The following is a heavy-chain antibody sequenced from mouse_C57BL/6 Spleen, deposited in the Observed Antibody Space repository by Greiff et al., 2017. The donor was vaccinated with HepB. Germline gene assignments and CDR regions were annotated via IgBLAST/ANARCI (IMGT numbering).Heavy chain of an antibody. J-gene: IGHJ1*03. CDR2: INPNQGGT. Sequence: EVKVVESGPELVKPGASVKMSCKASGYTFTDYNMHWVKQSHGKSLEWIGYINPNQGGTSYNQKCKGKATLTVSKSSSTAYMELRSLTSEDSAVYYCARDYGSSYSYWYFDVWGTGTTVTVSS. CDR3: ARDYGSSYSYWYFDV. D-gene: IGHD1-1*01. CDR1: GYTFTDYN. V-gene: IGHV1-22*01.